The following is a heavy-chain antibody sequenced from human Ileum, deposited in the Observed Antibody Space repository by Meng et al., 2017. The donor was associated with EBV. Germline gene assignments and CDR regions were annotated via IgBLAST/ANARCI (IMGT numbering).Heavy chain of an antibody. Sequence: LTLPEPGPGLVKPSETLSLTRTVFGGSISSSSYYWGWIRQPPGKGLEWIGSIYYSGSTYYNPSLKSRVTISVDTSKNQFSLKLSSVTAADTAVYYCARELMYCSGGSCYPFDYWGQGTLVTVSS. CDR3: ARELMYCSGGSCYPFDY. V-gene: IGHV4-39*07. CDR2: IYYSGST. D-gene: IGHD2-15*01. J-gene: IGHJ4*02. CDR1: GGSISSSSYY.